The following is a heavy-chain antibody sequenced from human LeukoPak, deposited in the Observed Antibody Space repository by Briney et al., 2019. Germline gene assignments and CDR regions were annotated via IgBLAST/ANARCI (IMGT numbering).Heavy chain of an antibody. CDR3: ARRRRAGYNSYYFDY. D-gene: IGHD5-24*01. J-gene: IGHJ4*02. Sequence: ASVKVSCKASGYTFTGYYMHWVRQAPGQGLEWMGWINPNSGGTNYAQKFQGRVTMTRDTSISTTYMELSRLRSDDTAVYYCARRRRAGYNSYYFDYWGQGTLVTVSS. CDR1: GYTFTGYY. V-gene: IGHV1-2*02. CDR2: INPNSGGT.